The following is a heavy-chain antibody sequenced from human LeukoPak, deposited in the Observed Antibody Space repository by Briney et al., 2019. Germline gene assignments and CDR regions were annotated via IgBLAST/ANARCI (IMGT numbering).Heavy chain of an antibody. V-gene: IGHV4-59*01. D-gene: IGHD3-22*01. J-gene: IGHJ4*02. CDR3: ARMGGVYYYDSSGYYYADY. Sequence: PSETLSLTCIVSGGSISSYYWSWIRQPPGKGLEWIGYIYYSGSTNYNPSLKSRVTISVDTSKNQFSLKLSSVTAADTAVYYCARMGGVYYYDSSGYYYADYWGQGTLVTVSS. CDR2: IYYSGST. CDR1: GGSISSYY.